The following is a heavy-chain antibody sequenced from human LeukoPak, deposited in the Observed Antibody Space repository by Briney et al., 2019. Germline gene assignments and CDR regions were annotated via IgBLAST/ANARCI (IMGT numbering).Heavy chain of an antibody. CDR1: GGSISSYY. Sequence: SETLSLTCTVSGGSISSYYWSWIRQPAGKGLEWIGRIDTSGNTNYKPSLKSRVTMSVDTSKNQFSLKLSSVTAADTAVYYCARVSSSWYQDWYFDLWGRGTLVTVSS. D-gene: IGHD6-13*01. CDR2: IDTSGNT. V-gene: IGHV4-4*07. CDR3: ARVSSSWYQDWYFDL. J-gene: IGHJ2*01.